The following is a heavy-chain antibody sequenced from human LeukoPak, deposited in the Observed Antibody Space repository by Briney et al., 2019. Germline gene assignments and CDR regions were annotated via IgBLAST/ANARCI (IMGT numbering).Heavy chain of an antibody. Sequence: PSETLSLTCTVSGGSISSSSYYWGWIRQPPWKGLEWIGSIYYSGSTYYNPSLKSRVTISGDTSKNQLSLKLSSVTAADTAVYYCARRRDSSSWYEEDYWGQGTLVTVSS. D-gene: IGHD6-13*01. CDR2: IYYSGST. CDR3: ARRRDSSSWYEEDY. J-gene: IGHJ4*02. V-gene: IGHV4-39*01. CDR1: GGSISSSSYY.